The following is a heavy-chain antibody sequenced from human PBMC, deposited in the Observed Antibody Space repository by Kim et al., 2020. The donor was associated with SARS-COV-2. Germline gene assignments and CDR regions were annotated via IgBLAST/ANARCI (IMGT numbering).Heavy chain of an antibody. CDR2: ISSSSSYT. Sequence: GALRLSCAASGFTFSDYYMSWIRQAPGKGLEWVSYISSSSSYTNYADSVKGRFTISRDNAKNSLYLQMNSLRAEDTAVYYCARAGGGAYYYYYGMDVWGQGTTVTVS. J-gene: IGHJ6*02. V-gene: IGHV3-11*06. CDR3: ARAGGGAYYYYYGMDV. CDR1: GFTFSDYY.